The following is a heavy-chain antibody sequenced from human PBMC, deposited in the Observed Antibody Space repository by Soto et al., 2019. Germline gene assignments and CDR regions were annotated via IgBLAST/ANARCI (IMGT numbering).Heavy chain of an antibody. CDR2: ISYSGNT. J-gene: IGHJ4*02. D-gene: IGHD2-15*01. CDR3: AGLRGYAGSPIDY. CDR1: GGSIISGY. V-gene: IGHV4-59*01. Sequence: SETLSLTCTVSGGSIISGYWSWIRQPPGKGLEWIGYISYSGNTNYNPSLKSRVTMSVDTPKNQFSLRLSSATTADTAVYYCAGLRGYAGSPIDYWGQGTLVTVSS.